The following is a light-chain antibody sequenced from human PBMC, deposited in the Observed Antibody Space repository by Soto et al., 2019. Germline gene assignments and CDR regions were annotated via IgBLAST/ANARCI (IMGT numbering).Light chain of an antibody. Sequence: QLVLTQPASVSGSPGQSITISCTGTNSDVGSHNFVSWYQQYPGKAPKLLIYEASKRPSGLSNRFSGSKSGNTASLTISGLQAEDEADYYCCSLTNGAPWVFRGGTQLPVL. CDR3: CSLTNGAPWV. CDR2: EAS. CDR1: NSDVGSHNF. V-gene: IGLV2-23*01. J-gene: IGLJ3*02.